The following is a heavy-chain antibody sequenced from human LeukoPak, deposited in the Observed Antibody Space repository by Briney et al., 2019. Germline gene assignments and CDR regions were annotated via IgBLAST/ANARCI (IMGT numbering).Heavy chain of an antibody. Sequence: PGGSLRLSCAAAGFTFSGSWMHWVRQAPGQGLVWVSRINTDGTTINYADSVKGRFTISRDNAKNTLYLQMHSLTSEDTAAYYCAKAGNYRFGYWGQGILITVSS. D-gene: IGHD3-10*01. V-gene: IGHV3-74*01. J-gene: IGHJ4*02. CDR2: INTDGTTI. CDR3: AKAGNYRFGY. CDR1: GFTFSGSW.